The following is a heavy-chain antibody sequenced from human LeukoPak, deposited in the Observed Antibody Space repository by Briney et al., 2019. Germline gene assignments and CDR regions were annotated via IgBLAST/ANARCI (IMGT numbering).Heavy chain of an antibody. CDR3: ARDLTYYGSMDV. CDR1: GFTFRTYS. V-gene: IGHV3-48*01. J-gene: IGHJ6*02. Sequence: GGSLRLSCAASGFTFRTYSMNWVRQALGKGLEWVSYISSSSSAIYYADSVKGRFTISRDNAKNSLFLQMSSLRAEDTAVYYCARDLTYYGSMDVWGQGTTVTVSS. CDR2: ISSSSSAI. D-gene: IGHD3-10*01.